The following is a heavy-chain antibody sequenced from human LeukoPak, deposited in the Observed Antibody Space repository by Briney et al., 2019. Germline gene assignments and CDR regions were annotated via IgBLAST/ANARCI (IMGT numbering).Heavy chain of an antibody. CDR1: GGSISSYY. CDR3: ARVPNYYDSSGYRPYWYFDL. D-gene: IGHD3-22*01. Sequence: SETLSLTCTVSGGSISSYYWSWIRQPPGKGLEWIGYIYYSGSTNYNPSLKSRVTISVDTSKNQFSLKLSSVTAADTAVYYCARVPNYYDSSGYRPYWYFDLWGRGTLVTVSS. J-gene: IGHJ2*01. CDR2: IYYSGST. V-gene: IGHV4-59*01.